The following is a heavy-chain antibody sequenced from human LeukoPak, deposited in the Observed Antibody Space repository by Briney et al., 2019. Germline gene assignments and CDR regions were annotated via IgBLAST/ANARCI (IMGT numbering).Heavy chain of an antibody. D-gene: IGHD1-26*01. J-gene: IGHJ4*02. Sequence: GSLRLSCAASGFTFSSYGMHWVRQAPGKGLEWVAFIRYDGSKKNNADSVKGRFTISRDNSKNTLYLQMNSLRTEDTAVYYCAKDLNSGSYYLDYWGQGTLVTVSS. V-gene: IGHV3-30*02. CDR1: GFTFSSYG. CDR3: AKDLNSGSYYLDY. CDR2: IRYDGSKK.